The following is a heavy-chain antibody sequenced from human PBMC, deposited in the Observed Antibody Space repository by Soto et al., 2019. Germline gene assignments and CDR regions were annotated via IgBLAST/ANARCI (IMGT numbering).Heavy chain of an antibody. V-gene: IGHV3-66*01. J-gene: IGHJ4*02. Sequence: GGSLRLSCVASGLTVSDNYMGWVRQAPGKGLEWVSFIYSGGSPHFADSVKGRFCISRDNSKNTLYLQMHSLRAEDTALYYCARAPGTVPGIIDYWGQGTLVTVSS. D-gene: IGHD6-19*01. CDR3: ARAPGTVPGIIDY. CDR1: GLTVSDNY. CDR2: IYSGGSP.